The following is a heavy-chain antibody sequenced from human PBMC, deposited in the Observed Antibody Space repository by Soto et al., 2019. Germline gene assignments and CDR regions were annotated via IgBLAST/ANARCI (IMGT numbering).Heavy chain of an antibody. V-gene: IGHV3-33*01. CDR3: ARDFTMVRGVMQDYYYYGMDV. CDR1: GFTFSSYG. CDR2: IWYDGSNK. Sequence: GGSLRLSCAASGFTFSSYGMHWVRQAPGKGLEWVAVIWYDGSNKYYADSVKGRFTISRDNSKNTVYLQMNSLRAEDTAVYYCARDFTMVRGVMQDYYYYGMDVWGQGTTVTVSS. D-gene: IGHD3-10*01. J-gene: IGHJ6*02.